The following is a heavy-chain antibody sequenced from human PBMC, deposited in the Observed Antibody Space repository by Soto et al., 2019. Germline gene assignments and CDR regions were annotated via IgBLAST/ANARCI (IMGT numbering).Heavy chain of an antibody. V-gene: IGHV3-30-3*01. D-gene: IGHD6-19*01. J-gene: IGHJ4*02. CDR3: ARDGLTLSSGWYGLGYYFDY. CDR2: ISYDGSNK. Sequence: GGSLRLSCAASGFTFSSYAMHWVRQAPGKGLEWVAVISYDGSNKYYADSVKGRFTISRDNSKNTLYLQLNSLRAEDTAVYYCARDGLTLSSGWYGLGYYFDYWGQGTLVTVSS. CDR1: GFTFSSYA.